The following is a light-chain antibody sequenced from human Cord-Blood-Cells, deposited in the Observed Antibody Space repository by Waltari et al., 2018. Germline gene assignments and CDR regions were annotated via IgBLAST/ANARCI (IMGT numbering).Light chain of an antibody. CDR3: QKYNSAPLT. J-gene: IGKJ4*01. V-gene: IGKV1-27*01. Sequence: IQMTQAPSSLSASVGSRVTITCRASQGISNHLAWYQQKPGKVPTLLIYAASTLQSGVPSRFSSSGSGTDVTLTISSLQPEDVAPYYCQKYNSAPLTFGGGTKVEIK. CDR2: AAS. CDR1: QGISNH.